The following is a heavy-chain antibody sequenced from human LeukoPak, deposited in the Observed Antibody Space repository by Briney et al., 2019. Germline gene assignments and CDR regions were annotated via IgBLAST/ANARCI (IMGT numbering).Heavy chain of an antibody. V-gene: IGHV3-21*01. Sequence: GGSLRLSCAASGFTFSSYSTNWVRQAPGKGLKWVSSISSSSSYIYYADSVKGRFTISRDNAKNSLYLQMNSLRAEDTAVYYCARVANYGDYSDYWGQGTLVTVSS. CDR3: ARVANYGDYSDY. D-gene: IGHD4-17*01. J-gene: IGHJ4*02. CDR2: ISSSSSYI. CDR1: GFTFSSYS.